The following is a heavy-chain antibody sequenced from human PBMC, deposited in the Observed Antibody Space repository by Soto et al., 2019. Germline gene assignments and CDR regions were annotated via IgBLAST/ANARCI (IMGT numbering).Heavy chain of an antibody. CDR1: GFTFSSYA. Sequence: GGSLRLSCAASGFTFSSYAMHWVRQAPGKGLEWVAVISYDGSNKYYADSVKGRFTISRDNSKNTLYLQMNSLRAEDTAVYYCARSLRPGAYIVATGFDYWGQGTLVTVSS. CDR3: ARSLRPGAYIVATGFDY. D-gene: IGHD5-12*01. CDR2: ISYDGSNK. V-gene: IGHV3-30-3*01. J-gene: IGHJ4*02.